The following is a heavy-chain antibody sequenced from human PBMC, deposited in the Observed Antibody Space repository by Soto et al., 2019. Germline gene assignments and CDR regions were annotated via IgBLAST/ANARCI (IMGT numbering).Heavy chain of an antibody. Sequence: GGSLRLSCAASGFTFSSYAMSWVRQAPGKGLEWVSAISGSGGSTYYADSVKGRFTISRDNSKNTLYLQMNSLRAEDTAVYYCAKDRAQWFGEFKNWFDPWGQGNLVTVSS. CDR3: AKDRAQWFGEFKNWFDP. D-gene: IGHD3-10*01. CDR2: ISGSGGST. V-gene: IGHV3-23*01. CDR1: GFTFSSYA. J-gene: IGHJ5*02.